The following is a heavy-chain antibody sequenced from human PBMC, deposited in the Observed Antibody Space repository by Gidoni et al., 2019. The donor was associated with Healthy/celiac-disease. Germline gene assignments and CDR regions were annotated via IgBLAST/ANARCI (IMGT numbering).Heavy chain of an antibody. CDR2: ISSSSSTI. CDR3: ARARAQWLVSLDY. CDR1: GFTFSSYS. J-gene: IGHJ4*02. D-gene: IGHD6-19*01. Sequence: EVQLVESGGGLVQPGGSLRLSCAASGFTFSSYSMNWVRQAPGKGLEWVSYISSSSSTIYYADSVKCRFTISRDNAKNSLYLQMNSLRAEDTAVYYCARARAQWLVSLDYWGQGTLVTVSS. V-gene: IGHV3-48*01.